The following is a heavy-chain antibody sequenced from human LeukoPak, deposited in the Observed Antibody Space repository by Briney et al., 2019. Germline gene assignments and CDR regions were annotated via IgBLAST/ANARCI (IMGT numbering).Heavy chain of an antibody. CDR1: GGSISSSSYY. J-gene: IGHJ6*02. D-gene: IGHD6-13*01. CDR2: IYYSGST. CDR3: ARGAAGSYYYYGMDV. Sequence: PSETLSLTCTVSGGSISSSSYYWGWIRQPPGRGLEWIGSIYYSGSTYYSPSLKSRVTISVDTSKNQFSLKLTSVTAADTAVYYCARGAAGSYYYYGMDVWGQGTTVTVSS. V-gene: IGHV4-39*01.